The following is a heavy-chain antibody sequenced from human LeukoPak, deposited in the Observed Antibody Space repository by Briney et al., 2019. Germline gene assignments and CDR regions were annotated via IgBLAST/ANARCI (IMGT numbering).Heavy chain of an antibody. CDR1: GFSFSSFS. CDR3: VRDFDGGSYHVPFRY. V-gene: IGHV3-48*02. D-gene: IGHD1-26*01. J-gene: IGHJ4*02. Sequence: PGGSLRLSCAASGFSFSSFSMNWVRQAPGKGLEWVSYISGSSSTIHYADSVKGRFTVSRDDAKNSLYLQMNSLTDDDTAVYYCVRDFDGGSYHVPFRYWGQGTLVTVFS. CDR2: ISGSSSTI.